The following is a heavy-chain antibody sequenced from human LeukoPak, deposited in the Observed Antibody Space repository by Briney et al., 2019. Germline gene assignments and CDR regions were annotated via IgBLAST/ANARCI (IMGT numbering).Heavy chain of an antibody. CDR1: GFTFSSYG. D-gene: IGHD3-10*01. V-gene: IGHV3-21*01. CDR3: ARDSGSGSYSGY. CDR2: IDPSSTYI. J-gene: IGHJ4*02. Sequence: GGSLRLSCAASGFTFSSYGMHWVRQAPVKGLEWVSAIDPSSTYIYYADSVKGRFTISRDNAKNTLFLQMNSLRAEDTAVYYCARDSGSGSYSGYWGLGTLVTVSS.